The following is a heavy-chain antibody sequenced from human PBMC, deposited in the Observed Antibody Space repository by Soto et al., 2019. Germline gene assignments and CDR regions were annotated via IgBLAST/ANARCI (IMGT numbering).Heavy chain of an antibody. CDR2: IYYSGST. CDR1: GGSGRSSRDC. Sequence: SDTLSLACTVSGGSGRSSRDCGGWIRQPPGQGLEWIGSIYYSGSTYYNPSLKSRVTISVDTSKNQFSRKLSSVTAADTAVYYCARPRYYDFWSGYYGAFDDWGQGTLVTVSS. D-gene: IGHD3-3*01. V-gene: IGHV4-39*01. J-gene: IGHJ4*02. CDR3: ARPRYYDFWSGYYGAFDD.